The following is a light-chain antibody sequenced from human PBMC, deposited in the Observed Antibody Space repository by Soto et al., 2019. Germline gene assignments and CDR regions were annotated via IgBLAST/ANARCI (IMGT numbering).Light chain of an antibody. J-gene: IGKJ1*01. CDR1: QNIRFNE. V-gene: IGKV3-20*01. Sequence: EVVLTQSPGALSLSPGEGVTLSCRASQNIRFNELACYRQKRGKAPRLLIYGGSSRAEGIPDRFSGRGTGTNITLTISRLEPEDYAFYYCQDYVTSHPWTFVQGTKLEIK. CDR3: QDYVTSHPWT. CDR2: GGS.